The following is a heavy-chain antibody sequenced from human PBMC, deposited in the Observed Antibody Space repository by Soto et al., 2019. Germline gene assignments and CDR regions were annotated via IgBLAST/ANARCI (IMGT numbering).Heavy chain of an antibody. V-gene: IGHV5-51*01. CDR3: ASLSHFFGDYVGEFDI. CDR1: GYTFTTFW. D-gene: IGHD4-17*01. J-gene: IGHJ3*02. Sequence: GESLKISCKGSGYTFTTFWIGWVRQLPGKGLEWMGIIYPGDSDTRYSPSFRGQVTISADKSITTVYLQWSSLKASDTAMYYCASLSHFFGDYVGEFDIWGQGTIVTVSS. CDR2: IYPGDSDT.